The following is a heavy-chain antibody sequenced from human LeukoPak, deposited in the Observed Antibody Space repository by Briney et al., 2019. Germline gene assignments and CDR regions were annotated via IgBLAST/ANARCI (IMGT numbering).Heavy chain of an antibody. J-gene: IGHJ4*02. D-gene: IGHD3-3*01. CDR3: ARDRGLDFWSGYSDFDY. Sequence: ASVKVSCKASGYTFTSYGISWVRQPPGQGLEWMGWISAYNGNTNYAQKLQGRVTMTTDTTTSTAYMQLRSLRSDDTAVYYCARDRGLDFWSGYSDFDYWGQGTLVTVSS. CDR1: GYTFTSYG. V-gene: IGHV1-18*01. CDR2: ISAYNGNT.